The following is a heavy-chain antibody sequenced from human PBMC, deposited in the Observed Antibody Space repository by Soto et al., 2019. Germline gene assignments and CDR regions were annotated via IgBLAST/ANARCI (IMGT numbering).Heavy chain of an antibody. Sequence: PSETLSVTSTVSGGSIRSYYWSWIRQHPGKGLEWIGYIYYSGSTNYNPSLKSRVTISVDTSKNQFSLKLSSVTAADTAVYYCARQIAGGDYYGMDVWGQGTTVTVSS. V-gene: IGHV4-59*08. D-gene: IGHD3-10*01. CDR2: IYYSGST. CDR1: GGSIRSYY. J-gene: IGHJ6*02. CDR3: ARQIAGGDYYGMDV.